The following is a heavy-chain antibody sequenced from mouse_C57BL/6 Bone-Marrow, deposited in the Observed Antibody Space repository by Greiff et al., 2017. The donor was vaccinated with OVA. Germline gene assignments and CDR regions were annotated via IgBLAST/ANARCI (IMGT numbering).Heavy chain of an antibody. CDR3: ARHGCYAMDY. CDR2: IYPRSGNT. Sequence: VQLQQSGAELARPGASVKLSCKASGYTFTSYGISWVKQRTGPGLAWIGEIYPRSGNTYYNEKFKGKATLTADKSSSTAYMELRSLTSEDSAVYFCARHGCYAMDYWGQGTSVTVSS. D-gene: IGHD2-2*01. J-gene: IGHJ4*01. V-gene: IGHV1-81*01. CDR1: GYTFTSYG.